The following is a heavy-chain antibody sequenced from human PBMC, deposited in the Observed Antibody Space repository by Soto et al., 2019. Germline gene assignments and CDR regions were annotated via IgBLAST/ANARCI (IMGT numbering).Heavy chain of an antibody. CDR3: ARGPHVGISTS. D-gene: IGHD2-2*01. Sequence: GGSLRLSCAASGFNVSSKYMSWVRQAPGKGLEWLSVIYSGGSTYYAESVKGRFTISRDNSKNTLNLQMNALRVEDTAVYYCARGPHVGISTSWGQGTLVTVSS. CDR2: IYSGGST. J-gene: IGHJ4*02. CDR1: GFNVSSKY. V-gene: IGHV3-53*01.